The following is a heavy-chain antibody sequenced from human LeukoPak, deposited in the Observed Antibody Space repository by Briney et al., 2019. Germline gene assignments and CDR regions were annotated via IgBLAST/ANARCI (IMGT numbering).Heavy chain of an antibody. D-gene: IGHD6-13*01. CDR3: ASYSSSWYVSY. V-gene: IGHV4-59*01. CDR2: IYYSGRT. J-gene: IGHJ4*02. Sequence: SEPLSLPCTGSGGSIRSYYWSWIRQPPGKGLEGVGYIYYSGRTNYNPSLKSRVTISVDTSKNQFSLKLSSVTAADTAVYYCASYSSSWYVSYWGQGTLVTVSS. CDR1: GGSIRSYY.